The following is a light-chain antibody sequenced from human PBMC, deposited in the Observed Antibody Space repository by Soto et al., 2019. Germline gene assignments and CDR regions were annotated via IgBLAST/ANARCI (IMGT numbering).Light chain of an antibody. CDR1: SSNIGAGYD. J-gene: IGLJ2*01. Sequence: QAVVTQPPSVSGAPGQRVTISCTGSSSNIGAGYDVHWYQQLPGRAPKLLIYGNTNRPSGVPDRFSGSKSGTSASLDITGLQAEDEADYYCLSFDSSLSVVFGGGAKLTVL. CDR3: LSFDSSLSVV. V-gene: IGLV1-40*01. CDR2: GNT.